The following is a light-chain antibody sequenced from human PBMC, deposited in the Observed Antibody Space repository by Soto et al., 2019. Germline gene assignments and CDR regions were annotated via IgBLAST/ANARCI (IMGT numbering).Light chain of an antibody. J-gene: IGKJ4*01. V-gene: IGKV3D-15*01. CDR3: QQYNSWPLT. CDR2: DIF. Sequence: EIVMTQSPATLSVSPGSRATLSCRASQSVGSDLAWYQQKPGQAPRLVIYDIFTTDTGVPTRISGSGSGTEFTLTISSLQSEDFAVYYCQQYNSWPLTFGGGTKVEIK. CDR1: QSVGSD.